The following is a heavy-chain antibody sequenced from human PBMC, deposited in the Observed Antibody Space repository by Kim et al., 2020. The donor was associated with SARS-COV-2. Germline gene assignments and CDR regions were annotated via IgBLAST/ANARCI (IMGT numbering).Heavy chain of an antibody. D-gene: IGHD3-22*01. V-gene: IGHV4-34*01. CDR3: ARGSAGITMIVVVRAYYYYGMDV. Sequence: SETLSLTCAIYGGSFSGYYWSWIRQPPGKGLEWIGEINHSGSTNYNPSLKSRVTISVDTSKNQFSLKLSSVTAADTAVYYGARGSAGITMIVVVRAYYYYGMDVWGQGTTVTVSS. CDR1: GGSFSGYY. J-gene: IGHJ6*02. CDR2: INHSGST.